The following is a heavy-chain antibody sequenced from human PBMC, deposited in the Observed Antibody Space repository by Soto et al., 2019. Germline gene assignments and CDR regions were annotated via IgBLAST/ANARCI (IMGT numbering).Heavy chain of an antibody. D-gene: IGHD2-15*01. CDR1: GASISSGGCY. CDR3: AAEPYVGSCSGNSCRPFDY. J-gene: IGHJ4*02. V-gene: IGHV4-31*03. CDR2: IYNSGST. Sequence: SETLSLTCTVSGASISSGGCYWTWIRQHPGKGLEWIGYIYNSGSTSYNPSLKSRVTISVDTSKNQFSLRLSSVTAADTAVYYCAAEPYVGSCSGNSCRPFDYWGQGTLVTVSS.